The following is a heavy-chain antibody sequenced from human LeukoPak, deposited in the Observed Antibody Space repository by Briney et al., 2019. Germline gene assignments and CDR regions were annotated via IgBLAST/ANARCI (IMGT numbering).Heavy chain of an antibody. D-gene: IGHD3-9*01. V-gene: IGHV4-39*07. CDR1: GGSISSSSYY. J-gene: IGHJ4*02. CDR3: ARQYDILTGYQGPNFDY. Sequence: PSETLSLTCTVSGGSISSSSYYWGWIRQPPGKGLEWIGSIYYSGSTYYNPTLKSRVTISVDTSKNQFSLKLSSVTAADTAVYYCARQYDILTGYQGPNFDYWGQGTLVTVSS. CDR2: IYYSGST.